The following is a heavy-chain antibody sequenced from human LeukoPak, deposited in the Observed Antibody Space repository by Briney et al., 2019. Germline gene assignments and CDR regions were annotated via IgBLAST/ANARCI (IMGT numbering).Heavy chain of an antibody. V-gene: IGHV3-23*01. CDR3: AKLHLGHDC. J-gene: IGHJ4*02. CDR2: ISGSGGST. Sequence: PGGSLRPPCAASGFTVSNNYIGWVRQAPGKGLEWLSGISGSGGSTYYADSVKGRFTISRDNSKNTLYLQMNSLRAEDTAVYYCAKLHLGHDCWGEGNLVTVSS. CDR1: GFTVSNNY.